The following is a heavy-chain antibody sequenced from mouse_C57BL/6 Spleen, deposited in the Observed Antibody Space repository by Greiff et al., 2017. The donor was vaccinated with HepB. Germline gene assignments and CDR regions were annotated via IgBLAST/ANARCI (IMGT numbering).Heavy chain of an antibody. CDR3: TRRSLYGSFDY. CDR2: IDPETGGT. CDR1: GYTFTDYE. D-gene: IGHD1-1*01. Sequence: VKLMESGAELVRPGASVTLSCKASGYTFTDYEMHWVKQTPVHGLEWIGAIDPETGGTAYNQKFKGKAILTADKSSSTAYMELRSLTSEDSAVDYCTRRSLYGSFDYWGQGTTLTVSS. J-gene: IGHJ2*01. V-gene: IGHV1-15*01.